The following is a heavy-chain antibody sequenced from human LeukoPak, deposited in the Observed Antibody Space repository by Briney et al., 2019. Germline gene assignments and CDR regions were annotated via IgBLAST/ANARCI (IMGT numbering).Heavy chain of an antibody. CDR1: GFTFSNYI. J-gene: IGHJ4*02. CDR3: VKMSQRQGGFDY. V-gene: IGHV3-23*01. Sequence: GSLRLSCAASGFTFSNYILTWVRQAPGKGLEWVSGISGSGGITYYADSVKGRFTISRDNSENRLYLQMSSLRAEDTAVYYCVKMSQRQGGFDYWGQGALVTVSS. CDR2: ISGSGGIT. D-gene: IGHD3-16*01.